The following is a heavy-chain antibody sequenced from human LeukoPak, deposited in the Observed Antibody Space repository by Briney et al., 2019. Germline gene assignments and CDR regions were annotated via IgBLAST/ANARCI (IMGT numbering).Heavy chain of an antibody. V-gene: IGHV4-4*07. D-gene: IGHD2-21*01. CDR2: IYTSGSI. Sequence: SESLSLTCTVSGGSISSDYWSWIRQPAGKGLEWIGRIYTSGSINYNPSLKSRVTMSIDTSKNQFSLKLSSVTAADTAVYYCARDRAILWFDYWGQGTLVIVAS. CDR3: ARDRAILWFDY. J-gene: IGHJ4*02. CDR1: GGSISSDY.